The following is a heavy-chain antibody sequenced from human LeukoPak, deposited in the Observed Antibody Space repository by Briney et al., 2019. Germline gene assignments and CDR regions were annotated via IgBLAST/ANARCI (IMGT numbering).Heavy chain of an antibody. J-gene: IGHJ4*02. D-gene: IGHD2-15*01. Sequence: GGSLRLSCAASGFTVSSYYMSWVRQAPGKGLEWVSAISGSGGSTYYADSVKGRFTISRDNSKNTLYLQMNSLRAVDTAVYYCAKQVEVVGVAATVYWGQRTLVTVSS. CDR2: ISGSGGST. CDR3: AKQVEVVGVAATVY. V-gene: IGHV3-23*01. CDR1: GFTVSSYY.